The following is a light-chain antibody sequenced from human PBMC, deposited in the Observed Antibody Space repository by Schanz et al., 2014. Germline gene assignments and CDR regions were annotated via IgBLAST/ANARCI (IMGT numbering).Light chain of an antibody. J-gene: IGLJ3*02. CDR3: QSYDSSVSAWV. CDR2: ENK. CDR1: STNIGAGYD. Sequence: QSVLTQPPSVSGAPGQRVTISCTGSSTNIGAGYDVHWYQQLPGAAPKLLMFENKHRPSGVPDRFSGSKSGTSASLAITGLQAEDEADYYCQSYDSSVSAWVFGGGTKLTVL. V-gene: IGLV1-40*01.